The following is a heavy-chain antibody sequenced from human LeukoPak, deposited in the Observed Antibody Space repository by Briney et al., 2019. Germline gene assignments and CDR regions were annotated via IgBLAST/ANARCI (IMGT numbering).Heavy chain of an antibody. D-gene: IGHD6-13*01. CDR2: IYYSGST. V-gene: IGHV4-59*08. J-gene: IGHJ4*02. Sequence: SETLSLTCTVSGGSISSYYWSWIRQPPGKGLEWIGYIYYSGSTNYNPSLKSRVTISVDTSKNQFSPKLSSVTAADTAVYYCARHGYSSSWYPPYFDYWGQGTLVTVSS. CDR3: ARHGYSSSWYPPYFDY. CDR1: GGSISSYY.